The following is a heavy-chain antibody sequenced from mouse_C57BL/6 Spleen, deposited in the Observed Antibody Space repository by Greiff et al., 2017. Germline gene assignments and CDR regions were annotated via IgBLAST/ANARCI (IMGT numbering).Heavy chain of an antibody. CDR3: ASHDWYYFDY. CDR1: GYTFTSYW. CDR2: IHPNSGST. D-gene: IGHD2-4*01. Sequence: QVQLQQPGAELVKPGASVKLSCKASGYTFTSYWMHWVKQRPGQGLEWIGMIHPNSGSTNYNENFKSKATLTVDKSSSTAYMQLSSLTSEDSAVYYCASHDWYYFDYWGQGTTLTVSS. J-gene: IGHJ2*01. V-gene: IGHV1-64*01.